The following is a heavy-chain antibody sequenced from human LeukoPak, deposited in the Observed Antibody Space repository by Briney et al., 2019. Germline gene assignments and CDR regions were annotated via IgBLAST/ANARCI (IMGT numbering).Heavy chain of an antibody. CDR2: IRYDGSNK. CDR3: AKALGYCSSTSCRGGLDY. D-gene: IGHD2-2*01. CDR1: GFTFSSYG. V-gene: IGHV3-30*02. J-gene: IGHJ4*02. Sequence: GRSLRLSCAASGFTFSSYGMHWVRQAPGKGLEWVAFIRYDGSNKYYADSVKGRFTISRDNSKNTLYLQMNSLRAEDTAVYYCAKALGYCSSTSCRGGLDYWGQGTLVTVSS.